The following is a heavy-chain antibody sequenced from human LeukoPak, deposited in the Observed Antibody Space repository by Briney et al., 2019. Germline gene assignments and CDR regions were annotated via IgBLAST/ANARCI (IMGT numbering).Heavy chain of an antibody. D-gene: IGHD3-10*01. V-gene: IGHV1-46*01. CDR1: GYTFTSYY. J-gene: IGHJ6*04. CDR3: ARDLEGTGSGSYYRASMDV. CDR2: INPSGGST. Sequence: ASVKVSCKASGYTFTSYYMHWVRQAPGQGLEWMGIINPSGGSTSYAQKFQGRVTTTRDTSTSTVYMELSSLRSEDTAVYYCARDLEGTGSGSYYRASMDVWGKGTTVTVSS.